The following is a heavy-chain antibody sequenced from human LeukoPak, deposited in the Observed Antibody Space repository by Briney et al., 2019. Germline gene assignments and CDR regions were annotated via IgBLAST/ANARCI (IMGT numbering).Heavy chain of an antibody. Sequence: PGGSLRLSCAASGFTFSSYWMSWVRQAPGKGLEWVASINKDGSGKYYVDSVKGRFTISRDNAKNSQYLQMNSLRVEDTAVYYCARIGYSSSSLDYWGQGTLVTVSS. D-gene: IGHD6-6*01. CDR3: ARIGYSSSSLDY. J-gene: IGHJ4*02. CDR1: GFTFSSYW. V-gene: IGHV3-7*01. CDR2: INKDGSGK.